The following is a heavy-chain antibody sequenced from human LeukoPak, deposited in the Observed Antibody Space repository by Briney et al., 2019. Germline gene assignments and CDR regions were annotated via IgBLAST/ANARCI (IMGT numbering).Heavy chain of an antibody. CDR2: LYPGDSGT. Sequence: GESLKISCWGSGYSFTSYWNGWVRQMPGKGLEGGGILYPGDSGTRYSPSFQGQVTISADKSISPAYLQWSSLKASDTAMYYCARPTIAARPDFEENDAFDIWGQGTMVTVSS. J-gene: IGHJ3*02. CDR3: ARPTIAARPDFEENDAFDI. D-gene: IGHD6-6*01. CDR1: GYSFTSYW. V-gene: IGHV5-51*01.